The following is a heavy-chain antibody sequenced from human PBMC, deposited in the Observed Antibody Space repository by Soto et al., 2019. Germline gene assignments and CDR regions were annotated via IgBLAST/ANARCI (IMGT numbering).Heavy chain of an antibody. J-gene: IGHJ6*02. CDR3: ARMYRGTIMDV. CDR1: GGSISSGGYY. V-gene: IGHV4-31*03. Sequence: QVQLQESGPGLVKPSQTLSLTCTVSGGSISSGGYYWSWIRQHPGKGLEWIGYIYYSGSTYYNPTLKSRVTRSVDTSKNQFSLKLSSVTAAATAVYYWARMYRGTIMDVWGQGTTVTASS. D-gene: IGHD3-10*01. CDR2: IYYSGST.